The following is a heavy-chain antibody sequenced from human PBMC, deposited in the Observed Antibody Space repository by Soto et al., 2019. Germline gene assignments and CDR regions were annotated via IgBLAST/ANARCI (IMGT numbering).Heavy chain of an antibody. CDR2: IYYSGST. D-gene: IGHD2-21*02. CDR1: VGSISSGDYY. V-gene: IGHV4-30-4*01. J-gene: IGHJ5*02. CDR3: ARDPHFGGDCYRGHWLQA. Sequence: SETLSLTCTFSVGSISSGDYYCSGIRQPPWKGLEWIGYIYYSGSTYYNPSLKSRVTISVDTSKNQFSLKLSSVTAADTAVYYCARDPHFGGDCYRGHWLQAWGQGTMGNVSS.